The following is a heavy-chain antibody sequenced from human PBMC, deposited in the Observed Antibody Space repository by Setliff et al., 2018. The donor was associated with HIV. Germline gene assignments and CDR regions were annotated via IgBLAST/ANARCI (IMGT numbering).Heavy chain of an antibody. V-gene: IGHV1-3*01. CDR1: GYTFTTYS. CDR3: ARGALLAVFDFDH. D-gene: IGHD3-10*01. J-gene: IGHJ4*01. Sequence: ASVKVSCKASGYTFTTYSIHWVRQAPGQSLEWMGWINVGKGDTKYSQELQGRITLTTDTSANTAYMELSGLRSEDTAVYFCARGALLAVFDFDHWGHGTLVTVSS. CDR2: INVGKGDT.